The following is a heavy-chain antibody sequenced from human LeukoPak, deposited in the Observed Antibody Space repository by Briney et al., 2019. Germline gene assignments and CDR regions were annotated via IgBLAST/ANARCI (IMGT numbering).Heavy chain of an antibody. CDR3: AREGLLSGSYNFDY. CDR1: GYTFTGYY. CDR2: INPNSGGT. D-gene: IGHD1-26*01. V-gene: IGHV1-2*02. J-gene: IGHJ4*02. Sequence: ASVKVSCKASGYTFTGYYMHWVRQAPGQGLEWMGWINPNSGGTNYAQKFQGRVTMTRDTSISTAYMELSGLRSDDTAVYYCAREGLLSGSYNFDYWGQGTLVTVSS.